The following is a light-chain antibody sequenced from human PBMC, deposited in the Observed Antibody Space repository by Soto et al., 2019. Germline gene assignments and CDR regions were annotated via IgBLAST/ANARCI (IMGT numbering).Light chain of an antibody. J-gene: IGLJ1*01. V-gene: IGLV2-18*01. CDR2: EAS. Sequence: QSVLTQPASVSGSPGQSITISCTGTSSDVGAYIYASWYQQPPGTAPKLIIYEASNRPSGVPDRFSGSKSGNTASLTISGLQAADEADYYCTLYTSENTYVFGTGTKVTVL. CDR3: TLYTSENTYV. CDR1: SSDVGAYIY.